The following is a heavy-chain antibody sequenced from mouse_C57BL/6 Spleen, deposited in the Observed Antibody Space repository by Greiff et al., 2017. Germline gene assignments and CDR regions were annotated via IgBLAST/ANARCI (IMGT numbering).Heavy chain of an antibody. J-gene: IGHJ4*01. V-gene: IGHV1-82*01. CDR1: GYAFSSSW. Sequence: QVQLQQSGPELVKPGASVKISCKASGYAFSSSWMNWVKQRPGKGLEWIGRIYPGDGNTNYNGKFKGKATLTADKSSSTAYMQLSSLTSEDSAVYFCARSGGYFVGEYWGQGTSVTVAS. CDR3: ARSGGYFVGEY. D-gene: IGHD2-3*01. CDR2: IYPGDGNT.